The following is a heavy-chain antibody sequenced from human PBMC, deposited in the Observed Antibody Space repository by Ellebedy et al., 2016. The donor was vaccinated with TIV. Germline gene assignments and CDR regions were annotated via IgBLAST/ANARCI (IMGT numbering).Heavy chain of an antibody. J-gene: IGHJ4*02. V-gene: IGHV3-7*01. CDR1: GFTFSNFW. Sequence: GESLKISCAASGFTFSNFWMRWDRQAPGKGLEWVANINQDGSDIRYVDSVKGRFTISRDNAKNSLYLQLNSLTAEDTAVYYCASGQGGIAAYWGQGTLVTVSS. CDR2: INQDGSDI. D-gene: IGHD6-13*01. CDR3: ASGQGGIAAY.